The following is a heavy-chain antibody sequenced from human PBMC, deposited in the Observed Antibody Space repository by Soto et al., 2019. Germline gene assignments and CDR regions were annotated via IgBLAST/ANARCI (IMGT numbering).Heavy chain of an antibody. CDR3: ARDREHTHGRAFAF. CDR1: GGSLSTYV. V-gene: IGHV4-59*01. Sequence: PSETLSLTCAVFGGSLSTYVWSWFRRPPGKGLEWIGHVYDRGSSTKYNPSLKSRVTISLDTSKNQVSLILTSVTAADTAVYFCARDREHTHGRAFAFWGRGAQVTVSS. J-gene: IGHJ4*02. CDR2: VYDRGSST.